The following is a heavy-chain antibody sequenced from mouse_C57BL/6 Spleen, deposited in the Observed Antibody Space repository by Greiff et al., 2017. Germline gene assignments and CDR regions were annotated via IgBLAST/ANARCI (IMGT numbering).Heavy chain of an antibody. D-gene: IGHD2-3*01. V-gene: IGHV2-4*01. CDR1: GFSLTSYG. Sequence: QVQLKESGPGLVQPSQSLSITCTVSGFSLTSYGVHWVRQPPGKGLEWLGVIWSGGSTDYNAAFISGLSISKDNSKSQVFFKMNSLQADDTAIYYCAKGLLDYWGQGTTLTVSS. CDR2: IWSGGST. CDR3: AKGLLDY. J-gene: IGHJ2*01.